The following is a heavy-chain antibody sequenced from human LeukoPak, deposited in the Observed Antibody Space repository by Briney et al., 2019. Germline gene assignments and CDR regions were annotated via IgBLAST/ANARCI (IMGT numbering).Heavy chain of an antibody. Sequence: TGGSLRLSCAASRFTFNSYAMSWVRQAPGKGLEWVSVIGGSNGITFYVGSVKGRFTVSGDNSKDTLYLQMNSLRAEDTAVYYCARNENSGWGYFDYWGQGTLVTVSS. CDR1: RFTFNSYA. CDR2: IGGSNGIT. J-gene: IGHJ4*02. CDR3: ARNENSGWGYFDY. D-gene: IGHD5-12*01. V-gene: IGHV3-23*01.